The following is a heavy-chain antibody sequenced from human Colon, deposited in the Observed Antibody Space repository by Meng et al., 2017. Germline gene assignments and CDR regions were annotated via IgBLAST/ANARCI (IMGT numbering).Heavy chain of an antibody. CDR1: GGSVSSGRYY. V-gene: IGHV4-61*02. Sequence: SETLSLTCTVSGGSVSSGRYYWSWIRQPAGKGLEWIGRIYTSGSTNYNPSLKSRVTISLDASKNQFSLKLSSVTAADTAVYYCARSSTDGVTTVNYYYYGMDVWGQGTTVTVSS. D-gene: IGHD4-17*01. CDR2: IYTSGST. CDR3: ARSSTDGVTTVNYYYYGMDV. J-gene: IGHJ6*02.